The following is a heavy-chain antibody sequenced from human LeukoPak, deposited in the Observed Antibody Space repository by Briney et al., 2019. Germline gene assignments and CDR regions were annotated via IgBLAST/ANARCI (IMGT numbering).Heavy chain of an antibody. V-gene: IGHV3-11*06. J-gene: IGHJ4*02. CDR2: ISSSSSYT. D-gene: IGHD5-12*01. Sequence: GGSLRLSCAASGFTFSDYYMSWIRQAPGKGLEWVSYISSSSSYTNYADSVKGRFTISRNNAKNSLYLQMNSLRAEDTAVYYCARLGWATAPLDYWGQGTLVTVSS. CDR3: ARLGWATAPLDY. CDR1: GFTFSDYY.